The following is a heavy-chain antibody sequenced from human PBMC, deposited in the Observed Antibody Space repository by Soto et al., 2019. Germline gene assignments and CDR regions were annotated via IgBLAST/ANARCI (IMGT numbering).Heavy chain of an antibody. CDR3: ARVYGDYLDY. CDR1: GGSISSYY. Sequence: PSETLSLTCTVSGGSISSYYWSWIRQPPGKGLEWIGYIYYSGSTNYNPSLKCRVTISVDTSKNQFSLKLSSVTAADTAVYYCARVYGDYLDYWGQGTLVTVSS. CDR2: IYYSGST. J-gene: IGHJ4*02. V-gene: IGHV4-59*01. D-gene: IGHD4-17*01.